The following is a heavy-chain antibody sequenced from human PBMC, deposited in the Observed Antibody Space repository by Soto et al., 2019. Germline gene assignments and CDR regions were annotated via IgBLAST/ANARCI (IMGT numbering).Heavy chain of an antibody. CDR2: ISAYNGNT. D-gene: IGHD3-3*01. Sequence: QVQLVQSGAEVKKPGASVKVSCKASGYTFTSYGISWVRQAPGQGLEWMGWISAYNGNTNYAQKLQGRVTMTTDTPTSKAYMELRSLRSDDTAVYYCARGSRDFWSANIEAHWGQGTLVTVSS. CDR1: GYTFTSYG. J-gene: IGHJ4*02. CDR3: ARGSRDFWSANIEAH. V-gene: IGHV1-18*01.